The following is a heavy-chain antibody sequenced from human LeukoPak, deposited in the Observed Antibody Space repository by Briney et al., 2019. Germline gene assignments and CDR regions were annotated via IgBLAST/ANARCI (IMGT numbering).Heavy chain of an antibody. D-gene: IGHD1-7*01. CDR1: GFTFSGYG. CDR3: ARARGTTPNYFDS. V-gene: IGHV3-33*01. CDR2: IWYDGSSE. Sequence: GTSLRLSCAASGFTFSGYGMHWVRQALGKGLEWVALIWYDGSSEYYADSVKGRFNISRDNSKNTLSLQVDSLRAEDTAVYYCARARGTTPNYFDSWGQGTLVTVSS. J-gene: IGHJ4*02.